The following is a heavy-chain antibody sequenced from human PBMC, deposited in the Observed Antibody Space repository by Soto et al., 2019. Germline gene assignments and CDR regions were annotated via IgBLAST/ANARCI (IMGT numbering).Heavy chain of an antibody. CDR2: IYSGGST. CDR3: ARRIVATETFDY. J-gene: IGHJ4*02. V-gene: IGHV3-53*01. D-gene: IGHD5-12*01. Sequence: GGSLRLSCAASGFTVRSNYMSWVRQAPGKGLEWVSVIYSGGSTYYADSVKGRFTISRDNSKNTLYLQMNSLRAEDTAVYYCARRIVATETFDYWGQGTLVTVSS. CDR1: GFTVRSNY.